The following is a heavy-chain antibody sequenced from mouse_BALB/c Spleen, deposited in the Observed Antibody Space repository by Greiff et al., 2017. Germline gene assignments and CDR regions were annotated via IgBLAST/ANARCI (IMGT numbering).Heavy chain of an antibody. D-gene: IGHD1-2*01. CDR1: GFSLTSYG. J-gene: IGHJ2*01. Sequence: QVQLKESGPGLVAPSQSLSITCTVSGFSLTSYGVHWVRQPPGKGLEWLGVIWAGGSTNYNSALMSRLSISKDNSKSQVFLKMNSLQTDDTAMYYCARDQIHYCGYNYFDYWGQGTTLTVSS. V-gene: IGHV2-9*02. CDR2: IWAGGST. CDR3: ARDQIHYCGYNYFDY.